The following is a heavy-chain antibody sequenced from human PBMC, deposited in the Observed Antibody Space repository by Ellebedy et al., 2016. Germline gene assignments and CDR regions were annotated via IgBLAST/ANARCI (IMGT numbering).Heavy chain of an antibody. CDR3: ARLEKYNSDAFDI. V-gene: IGHV5-51*01. D-gene: IGHD1-20*01. Sequence: GESLKISCKGSGYSFTNYWIAWVRQMPGKGLEWMGIIYPGDSDTRYSPSFQGQVTISADKSISTTYLQWSSLKASDTAMYYCARLEKYNSDAFDIWGQGTMVTVSS. CDR2: IYPGDSDT. CDR1: GYSFTNYW. J-gene: IGHJ3*02.